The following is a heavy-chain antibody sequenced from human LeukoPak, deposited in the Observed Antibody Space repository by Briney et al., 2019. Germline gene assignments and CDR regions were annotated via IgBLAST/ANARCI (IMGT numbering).Heavy chain of an antibody. CDR3: ARGDFWSGSFDY. Sequence: SETLSLTCTVSGGSISSGSYYRSWIRQPAGKGLEWIGRIYTSGSTNYNPSLKSRVTISVDTSKNQFSLKLSSVTAADTAVYYCARGDFWSGSFDYWGQGTLVTVSS. CDR1: GGSISSGSYY. J-gene: IGHJ4*02. CDR2: IYTSGST. D-gene: IGHD3-3*01. V-gene: IGHV4-61*02.